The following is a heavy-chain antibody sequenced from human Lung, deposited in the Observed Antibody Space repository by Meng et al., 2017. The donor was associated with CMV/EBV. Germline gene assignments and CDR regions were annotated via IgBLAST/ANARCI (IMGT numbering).Heavy chain of an antibody. CDR3: ARRGMMTTRGYWFDP. J-gene: IGHJ5*02. Sequence: GGSLRLSCEGSGYSFSNYWNDWVRQMPGKGLEWMGSIHPCYSDTRYSPSFHGQVTFSSDKSIRTAYLQWSGLKASDTAMYYCARRGMMTTRGYWFDPWGQGXLVTVSS. CDR1: GYSFSNYW. V-gene: IGHV5-51*01. CDR2: IHPCYSDT. D-gene: IGHD4-17*01.